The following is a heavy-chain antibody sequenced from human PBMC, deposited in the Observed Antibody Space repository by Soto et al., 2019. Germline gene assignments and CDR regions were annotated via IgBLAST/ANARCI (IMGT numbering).Heavy chain of an antibody. CDR1: GFTFSSYE. CDR2: ISSSGSTI. CDR3: ARASNYDFWSGYYDY. J-gene: IGHJ4*02. V-gene: IGHV3-48*03. D-gene: IGHD3-3*01. Sequence: GGSLRLSCAASGFTFSSYEMNWVRQAPGKGLEWVSYISSSGSTIYYADSVKGRFTISRDNAKNSLYLQMNSLRAEDTAVYYCARASNYDFWSGYYDYWGQGTLVTVSS.